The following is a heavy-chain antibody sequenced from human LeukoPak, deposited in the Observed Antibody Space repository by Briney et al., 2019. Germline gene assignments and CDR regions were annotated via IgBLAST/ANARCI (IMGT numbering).Heavy chain of an antibody. CDR1: GFTFSDYY. CDR2: IYYSGST. D-gene: IGHD3-10*01. Sequence: GSLRLSCAASGFTFSDYYMSWIRQPPGKGLEWIGSIYYSGSTYYNPSLKSRVTISVDTSKNQFSLKLSSVTAADTAVYYCARHQGIITMVRGSDWFDPWGQGTLVTVSS. J-gene: IGHJ5*02. V-gene: IGHV4-39*01. CDR3: ARHQGIITMVRGSDWFDP.